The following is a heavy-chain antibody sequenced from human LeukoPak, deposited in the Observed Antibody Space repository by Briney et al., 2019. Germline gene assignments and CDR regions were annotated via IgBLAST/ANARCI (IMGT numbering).Heavy chain of an antibody. CDR3: AKDSPLRTSYHGYFDY. CDR1: GFTFSSYT. V-gene: IGHV3-23*01. J-gene: IGHJ4*02. D-gene: IGHD3-16*01. CDR2: LTLSGTNT. Sequence: GGSLRLSCAASGFTFSSYTMSWVRQAPGKGLEWVSALTLSGTNTHYADSVKGRFTISRDVSKNTLYLQMNTLRVEDTGVYYCAKDSPLRTSYHGYFDYGGQGTLVTVSS.